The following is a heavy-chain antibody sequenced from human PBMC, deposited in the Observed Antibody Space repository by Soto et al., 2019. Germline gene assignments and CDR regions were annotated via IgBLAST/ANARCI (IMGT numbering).Heavy chain of an antibody. V-gene: IGHV3-33*06. CDR3: AKDYGTTVITRRGGYFAF. Sequence: QVHLVESGGGVVQPGRSLRLSCAASGVPFSQSGMHWVRQAPGKGLEWVAVIWWDGSDQYYADSVKGRFTVSRDNSKNILYLQMNRLRVEDTAVYYSAKDYGTTVITRRGGYFAFWGLGTLVTVSS. D-gene: IGHD3-16*01. CDR2: IWWDGSDQ. CDR1: GVPFSQSG. J-gene: IGHJ4*02.